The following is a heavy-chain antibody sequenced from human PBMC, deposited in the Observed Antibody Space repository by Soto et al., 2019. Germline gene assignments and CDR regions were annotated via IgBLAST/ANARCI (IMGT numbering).Heavy chain of an antibody. CDR2: ISAYNGNT. CDR3: ARGIVDYGDYNAFDI. V-gene: IGHV1-18*01. CDR1: GYTFTSYG. Sequence: ASVKVSCKASGYTFTSYGISWVRQAPGQRLEWMGWISAYNGNTNYAQKLQGRVTMTTDTSTSTAYMELRSLRSDDTAVYYCARGIVDYGDYNAFDIWGQGTMVTVSS. D-gene: IGHD4-17*01. J-gene: IGHJ3*02.